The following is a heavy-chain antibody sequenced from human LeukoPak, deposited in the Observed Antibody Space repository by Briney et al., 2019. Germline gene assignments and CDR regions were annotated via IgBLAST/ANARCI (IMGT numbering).Heavy chain of an antibody. CDR1: GFTFSSYT. V-gene: IGHV3-30*04. D-gene: IGHD3-22*01. CDR2: ISHDGNIK. J-gene: IGHJ3*02. CDR3: ARAKYYDIRGYSVREAYDI. Sequence: PGGSLRLSCTASGFTFSSYTMHWVRRAPGKGLEWVAVISHDGNIKYHADSMKDRFTISRDNSRNTLYLQMNNLRPEDTAVYSCARAKYYDIRGYSVREAYDIWGQGTMVTVSS.